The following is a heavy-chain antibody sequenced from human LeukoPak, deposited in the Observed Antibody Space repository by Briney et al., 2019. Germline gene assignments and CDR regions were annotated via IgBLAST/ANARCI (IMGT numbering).Heavy chain of an antibody. CDR2: IWYDGSNK. V-gene: IGHV3-33*01. CDR1: GFTFSSYG. D-gene: IGHD2-2*01. J-gene: IGHJ6*03. CDR3: ARVPGCYGNYYYYYYMDV. Sequence: HPGRSLRLSCAASGFTFSSYGMHWVRQAPGKGLEWVAVIWYDGSNKYYADSVKGRFTISRDNSKNTLYLQMNSLRAEDTAVYYCARVPGCYGNYYYYYYMDVWGKGTTVTVSS.